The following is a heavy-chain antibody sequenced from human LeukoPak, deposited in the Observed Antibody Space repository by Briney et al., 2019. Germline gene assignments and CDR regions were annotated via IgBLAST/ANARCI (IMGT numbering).Heavy chain of an antibody. CDR2: ISAYNGNT. CDR1: GYTFTSYG. D-gene: IGHD3-10*01. Sequence: ASVKVSCKASGYTFTSYGISWVRQAPGQGLEWMGWISAYNGNTNYAQKLQGRVTMTTDTSTSTAYMELRSLRSDDTAVYYCARDTMVRGVMGFDYWGQGTLVTVSS. V-gene: IGHV1-18*01. CDR3: ARDTMVRGVMGFDY. J-gene: IGHJ4*02.